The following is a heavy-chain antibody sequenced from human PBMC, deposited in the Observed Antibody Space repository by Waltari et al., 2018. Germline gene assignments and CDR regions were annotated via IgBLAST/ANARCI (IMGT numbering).Heavy chain of an antibody. D-gene: IGHD4-17*01. CDR1: GSIFTVYY. CDR2: INPKSGGT. V-gene: IGHV1-2*02. J-gene: IGHJ6*02. CDR3: AREGVDYGDHKGVWGLDV. Sequence: QVQLVQSGAEVKKPGASVKVSCKASGSIFTVYYIHWVRQAPGQGLEWMGWINPKSGGTKYAQKFQGRVTMTRDTSISTAHMELNSLRSDDTAVFFCAREGVDYGDHKGVWGLDVWGQGTTVSVS.